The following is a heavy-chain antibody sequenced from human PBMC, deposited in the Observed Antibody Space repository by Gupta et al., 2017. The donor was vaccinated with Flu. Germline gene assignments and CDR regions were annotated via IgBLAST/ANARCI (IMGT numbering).Heavy chain of an antibody. CDR2: IGGSDGST. D-gene: IGHD1-26*01. CDR1: GFTFSSYA. CDR3: AKGGPPAGRSYHFDY. J-gene: IGHJ4*02. V-gene: IGHV3-23*01. Sequence: EVQLLESGGGLVQPGGSLRLSCAASGFTFSSYAMNWVRQAPGKGLEWVSSIGGSDGSTHYADSVRGRFTISRDNAMNTLFLQLTSPRADDTAVYYCAKGGPPAGRSYHFDYWGQGTLVTVSS.